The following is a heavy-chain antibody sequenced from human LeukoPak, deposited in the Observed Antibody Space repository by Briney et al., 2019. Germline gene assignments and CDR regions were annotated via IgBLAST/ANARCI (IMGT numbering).Heavy chain of an antibody. Sequence: SETLSLTCTVSGGSISGYYWSWIRQPPGKGLEWIGEINHSGSTNYNPSLKSRVTISVDTSKNQFSLKLSSVTAADTAVYYCARGGTVAGTSHAFDIWGQGTMVTVSS. V-gene: IGHV4-34*01. CDR1: GGSISGYY. J-gene: IGHJ3*02. CDR3: ARGGTVAGTSHAFDI. D-gene: IGHD6-19*01. CDR2: INHSGST.